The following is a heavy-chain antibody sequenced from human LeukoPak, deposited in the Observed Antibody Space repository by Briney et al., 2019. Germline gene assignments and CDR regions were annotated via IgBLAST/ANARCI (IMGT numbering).Heavy chain of an antibody. CDR1: GCTFSSYA. J-gene: IGHJ4*02. CDR3: AKDRPYCSGGSCYKMDYFDY. CDR2: ISGSGGST. Sequence: GGSLRLSCAASGCTFSSYAMSWVRQAPGKGLEWVSAISGSGGSTYYAHSVKRRFTISRDNSKNQLYLQMNSLRAEDTAVYYCAKDRPYCSGGSCYKMDYFDYWGQGTLVTVSS. D-gene: IGHD2-15*01. V-gene: IGHV3-23*01.